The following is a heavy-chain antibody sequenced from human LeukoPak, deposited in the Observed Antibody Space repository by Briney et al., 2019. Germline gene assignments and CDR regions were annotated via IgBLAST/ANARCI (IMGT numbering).Heavy chain of an antibody. CDR1: DGSFNVYY. J-gene: IGHJ4*02. V-gene: IGHV4-34*01. CDR3: TRRAYTYDSYFFDH. CDR2: INHSGGT. Sequence: SETLSLTCAVYDGSFNVYYWTWIRQSPAKGLEWSGEINHSGGTMYNPSLKSRVTMSVDTSKSQFSLKLTSVTAADTAVYYCTRRAYTYDSYFFDHWGLGTLVTVSS. D-gene: IGHD5-18*01.